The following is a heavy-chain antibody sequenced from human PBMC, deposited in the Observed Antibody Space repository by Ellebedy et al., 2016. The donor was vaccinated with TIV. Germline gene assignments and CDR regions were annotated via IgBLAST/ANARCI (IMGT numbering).Heavy chain of an antibody. D-gene: IGHD1-14*01. Sequence: GESLNISCKGSGYSFTSYWIGSVRQLPGTGLEWMGLISPGDSDTRYSPSFQGQVTISADKSISTAYLQWSSLKASDTAMYYCARDSGLDYWGQGTLVTVSS. CDR1: GYSFTSYW. CDR2: ISPGDSDT. J-gene: IGHJ4*02. CDR3: ARDSGLDY. V-gene: IGHV5-51*01.